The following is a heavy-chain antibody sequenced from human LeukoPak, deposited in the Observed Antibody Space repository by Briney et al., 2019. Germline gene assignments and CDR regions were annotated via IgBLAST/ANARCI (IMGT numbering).Heavy chain of an antibody. CDR3: GREAGCSGGSCYSTT. CDR2: IYTSGST. D-gene: IGHD2-15*01. Sequence: PSETLSLTCTVSGGSISSGSYYWSGIRQPAGKGLEWIGRIYTSGSTNYNPSLKSRVTISVDTSKNQFSLKLSSVTAADTAVYYCGREAGCSGGSCYSTTWGQGTLVTVSS. J-gene: IGHJ4*02. V-gene: IGHV4-61*02. CDR1: GGSISSGSYY.